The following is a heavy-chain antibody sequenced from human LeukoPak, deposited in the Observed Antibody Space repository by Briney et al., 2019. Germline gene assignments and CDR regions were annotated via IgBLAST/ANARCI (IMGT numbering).Heavy chain of an antibody. V-gene: IGHV3-11*05. CDR2: ISTTSSYT. D-gene: IGHD6-13*01. CDR3: ARGIAAAANYFDY. J-gene: IGHJ4*02. CDR1: GFTFSAYY. Sequence: PGGSLRLSCAASGFTFSAYYMSWIRQAPGKGLEWVSYISTTSSYTNHADSVKGRFTISRDNAKNSLYLQRNSLRAEDTAVYYCARGIAAAANYFDYWGQGTLVTVSS.